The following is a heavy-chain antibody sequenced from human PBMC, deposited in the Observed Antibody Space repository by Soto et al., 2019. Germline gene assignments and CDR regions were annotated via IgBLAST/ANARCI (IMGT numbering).Heavy chain of an antibody. CDR2: IIPIFGTA. J-gene: IGHJ4*02. Sequence: SVKVSCKASGGTFSSYAISWVRQAPGQGLEWVGGIIPIFGTANYAQKFQGRVTITADESTSTAYMELSSLRSDDTAVYYCAREYDYEDLDYWGQGTLVTVSS. V-gene: IGHV1-69*13. CDR3: AREYDYEDLDY. D-gene: IGHD5-12*01. CDR1: GGTFSSYA.